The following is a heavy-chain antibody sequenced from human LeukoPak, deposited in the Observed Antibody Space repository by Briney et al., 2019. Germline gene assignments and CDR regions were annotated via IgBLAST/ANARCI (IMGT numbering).Heavy chain of an antibody. CDR1: GGSISSYY. CDR2: IYYSGST. CDR3: ASGWFGLRGAFDI. V-gene: IGHV4-59*08. D-gene: IGHD3-10*01. Sequence: SETLSLTCTVSGGSISSYYWSWIRQPPGKGLEWIGYIYYSGSTNYNPSLKSRVTISVVTSKNQFSLKLSSVTAADTAVYYCASGWFGLRGAFDIWGQGTMVTVSS. J-gene: IGHJ3*02.